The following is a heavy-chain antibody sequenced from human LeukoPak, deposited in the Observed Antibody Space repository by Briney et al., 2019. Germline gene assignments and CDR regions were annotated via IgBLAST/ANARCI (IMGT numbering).Heavy chain of an antibody. V-gene: IGHV4-34*01. CDR3: ARGAVAGPKDWFDP. J-gene: IGHJ5*02. Sequence: SEALSLTCAVYGGSFSGYYWSWIRQPPGKGLEWIGEINHSGSTNYNPSLKSRVTISVDTSKNQFSLKLSSVTAADTAVYYCARGAVAGPKDWFDPWGQGTLVTVSS. CDR1: GGSFSGYY. CDR2: INHSGST. D-gene: IGHD6-19*01.